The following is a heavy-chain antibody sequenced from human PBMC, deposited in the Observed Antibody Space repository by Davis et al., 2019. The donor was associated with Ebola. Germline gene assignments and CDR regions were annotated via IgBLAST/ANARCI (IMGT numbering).Heavy chain of an antibody. J-gene: IGHJ6*02. Sequence: GGSLRLSCTVSGGSMSSSRYYWGWIRQAPGKGLEWVSYISSSGSTIYYADSVKGRFTISRDNAKNSLYLQMNSLRAEDTAVYYCARGYGTYYYYYGMDVWGQGTTVTVSS. D-gene: IGHD1-14*01. V-gene: IGHV3-11*01. CDR2: ISSSGSTI. CDR1: GGSMSSSRYY. CDR3: ARGYGTYYYYYGMDV.